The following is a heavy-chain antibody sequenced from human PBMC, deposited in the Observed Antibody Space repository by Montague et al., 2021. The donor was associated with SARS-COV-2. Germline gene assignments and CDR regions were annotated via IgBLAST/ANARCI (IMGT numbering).Heavy chain of an antibody. Sequence: SETLSLTCTVSGGSISNSYYYCAWIRQPPGKGLEWIGSIYFNGNSYYNPSLKNRASISLDTSKNQYYLKLNSVAAADTAVYYCARQPPDQTGAFDNWGQGTMVTVSS. CDR1: GGSISNSYYY. V-gene: IGHV4-39*01. CDR2: IYFNGNS. J-gene: IGHJ3*02. CDR3: ARQPPDQTGAFDN.